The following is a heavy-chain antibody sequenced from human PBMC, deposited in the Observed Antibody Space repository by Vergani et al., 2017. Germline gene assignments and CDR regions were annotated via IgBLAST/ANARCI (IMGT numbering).Heavy chain of an antibody. D-gene: IGHD3-3*01. Sequence: QVQLVESGGGVVQPGRSLSLSCAASGFTFSSYAMHWVRQAPGKGLEWVAVISYDGSNKYYADSVKGRFTISRDNSKNTLYLQMNSLRAEDTAVYYCARDSAYDFWSGYSPNPDYWGQGTLVTVSS. V-gene: IGHV3-30-3*01. J-gene: IGHJ4*02. CDR1: GFTFSSYA. CDR3: ARDSAYDFWSGYSPNPDY. CDR2: ISYDGSNK.